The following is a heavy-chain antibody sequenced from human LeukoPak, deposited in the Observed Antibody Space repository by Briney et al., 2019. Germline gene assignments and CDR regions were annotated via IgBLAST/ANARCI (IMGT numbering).Heavy chain of an antibody. CDR3: ARDQTYYVSSGYYYVTYLQH. CDR1: GGSISSYF. CDR2: IYYSGST. J-gene: IGHJ1*01. Sequence: SETLSLTCTVSGGSISSYFWSWIRQPPGKGLECIGYIYYSGSTNYNPSLKSRVTISVDASKNQFSLKLTSVTAADTAVYYCARDQTYYVSSGYYYVTYLQHWGQGILVTVSS. V-gene: IGHV4-59*12. D-gene: IGHD3-22*01.